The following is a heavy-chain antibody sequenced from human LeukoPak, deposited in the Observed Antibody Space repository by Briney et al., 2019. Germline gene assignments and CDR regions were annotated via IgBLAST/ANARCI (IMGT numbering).Heavy chain of an antibody. CDR1: GYTLTELS. J-gene: IGHJ1*01. D-gene: IGHD3-3*01. CDR2: FDPEDGER. CDR3: ATGGGSGPYFQE. Sequence: ASVKVSCKVPGYTLTELSMHWVRQAPGKGLEWMGGFDPEDGERIYAQKFQGRVTMTEDTSTDTAYMELSSLRSEDTAVYYCATGGGSGPYFQEWGQGTLVTVSS. V-gene: IGHV1-24*01.